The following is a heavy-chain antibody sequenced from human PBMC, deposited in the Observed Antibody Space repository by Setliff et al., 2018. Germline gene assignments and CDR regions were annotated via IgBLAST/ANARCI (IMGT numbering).Heavy chain of an antibody. V-gene: IGHV5-51*01. Sequence: GESLKISCKGSGYNFINYWIGWVRQMPGKGLEWMGIIYPSDSDIRYSPSFQGQVTISADKSISTAYPQWSSLKASDTAIYYCARPAYSSRWYEIKGFDYWGQGTLVTVS. J-gene: IGHJ4*02. CDR2: IYPSDSDI. CDR1: GYNFINYW. D-gene: IGHD6-13*01. CDR3: ARPAYSSRWYEIKGFDY.